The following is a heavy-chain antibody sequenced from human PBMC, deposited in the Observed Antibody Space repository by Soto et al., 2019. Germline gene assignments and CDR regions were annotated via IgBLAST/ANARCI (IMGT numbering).Heavy chain of an antibody. CDR3: ARDVLVVDLDSGMDV. CDR1: GYTLTELS. V-gene: IGHV1-24*01. D-gene: IGHD2-15*01. J-gene: IGHJ6*02. CDR2: IDPEDGET. Sequence: ASVKVSCKVSGYTLTELSMHWVRQAPGQGLEWMGGIDPEDGETNYAQKLQGRVTMTTDTSTSAAYMELRSLRSDDTAVYYCARDVLVVDLDSGMDVWGQGTTVTVSS.